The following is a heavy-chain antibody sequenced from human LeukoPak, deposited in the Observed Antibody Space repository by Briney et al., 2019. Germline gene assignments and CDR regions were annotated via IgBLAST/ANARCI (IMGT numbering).Heavy chain of an antibody. Sequence: PGGSLRLSCAASGFTFSSYGMHWVRQAPGKGLEWVAVIWYDGSNKYYADSVKGRLTISRDNSKNTLYLQMNSLRAEDTAVYYCVEGSRYSRHWGQGTLVTVSS. J-gene: IGHJ4*02. D-gene: IGHD6-13*01. CDR3: VEGSRYSRH. V-gene: IGHV3-33*01. CDR2: IWYDGSNK. CDR1: GFTFSSYG.